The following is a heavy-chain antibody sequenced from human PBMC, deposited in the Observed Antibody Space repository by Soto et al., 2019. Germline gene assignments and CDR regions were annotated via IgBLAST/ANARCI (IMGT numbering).Heavy chain of an antibody. V-gene: IGHV3-23*01. CDR2: ISGSGGST. D-gene: IGHD6-13*01. J-gene: IGHJ6*02. CDR1: GFTFSTYA. Sequence: GGSLRLSCAASGFTFSTYAMNWVRQAPGKGLEWVSAISGSGGSTYYADSVKGRFTISRDNSKNTLSLQMNSLRAEDTAVYYCAKPSIGITAAYGMDVWGQGTTVTVSS. CDR3: AKPSIGITAAYGMDV.